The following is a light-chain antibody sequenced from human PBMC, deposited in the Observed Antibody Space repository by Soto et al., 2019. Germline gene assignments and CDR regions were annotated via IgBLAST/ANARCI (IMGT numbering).Light chain of an antibody. J-gene: IGKJ4*01. CDR1: QSISSY. V-gene: IGKV1-39*01. CDR2: AAS. Sequence: DTKMFQSISSLSASVGDRVTITFRASQSISSYLNWYQQKPGKAPQLLIYAASSLQSGVPSRFSGSGSGTDFTLTISSLQPEDFATYYCQQSYSTPLTFGGGVKVDIK. CDR3: QQSYSTPLT.